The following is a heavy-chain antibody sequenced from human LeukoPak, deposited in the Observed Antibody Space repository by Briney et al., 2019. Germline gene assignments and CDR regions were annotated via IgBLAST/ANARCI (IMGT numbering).Heavy chain of an antibody. CDR1: GGSIGRYY. J-gene: IGHJ4*02. Sequence: SETLSLTCTVSGGSIGRYYWNWIRQPARGGPEWIGRIYATGSTNYNPSLESRVTMSVDTSKNQFSLKLNSVTAADTAMYYCARDPPYSSSGYDYWGQGTLVTVSS. D-gene: IGHD6-13*01. CDR2: IYATGST. V-gene: IGHV4-4*07. CDR3: ARDPPYSSSGYDY.